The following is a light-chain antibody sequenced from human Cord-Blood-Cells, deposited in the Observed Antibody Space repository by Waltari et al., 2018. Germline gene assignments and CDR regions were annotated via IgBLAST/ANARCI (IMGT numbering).Light chain of an antibody. Sequence: VIWLTQSPSLISASTGDRVTISCRMSQVISTYLAWYQQKPGQAPELLVYAASTLQSGVPSRFSGSGSGTDFTLTISCLQSEDFATYYWQQYYSFPYTCGQGTKVEIK. CDR3: QQYYSFPYT. CDR1: QVISTY. J-gene: IGKJ2*01. CDR2: AAS. V-gene: IGKV1D-8*03.